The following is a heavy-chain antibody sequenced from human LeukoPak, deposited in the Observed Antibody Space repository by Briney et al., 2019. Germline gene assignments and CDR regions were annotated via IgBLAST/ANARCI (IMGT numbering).Heavy chain of an antibody. CDR3: AQYCNGVTCYSGYDY. CDR1: GFTFSSYA. Sequence: RSGGSLRLSCAASGFTFSSYAMHWVRQTPGKGLEYVSAISTNGGGTYYANSVKGRFTISRDNSKNTLYLQMGSLRAEDMAVYFCAQYCNGVTCYSGYDYWGQGTLVTVSS. CDR2: ISTNGGGT. D-gene: IGHD2-15*01. V-gene: IGHV3-64*01. J-gene: IGHJ4*02.